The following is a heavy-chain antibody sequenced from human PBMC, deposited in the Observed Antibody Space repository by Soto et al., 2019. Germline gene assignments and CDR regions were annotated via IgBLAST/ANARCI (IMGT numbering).Heavy chain of an antibody. V-gene: IGHV1-18*01. CDR1: GYTFSHFG. Sequence: QIQLLQSGAEVKKPGASVKVTCKASGYTFSHFGISWVRQAPGQELEWMGWISAYNANAHYAQKFQGRLTMTADTSTSTAYMELRSLRSDDTAVYYWARENSYFDYWGQGTLVTVSS. CDR2: ISAYNANA. CDR3: ARENSYFDY. J-gene: IGHJ4*02.